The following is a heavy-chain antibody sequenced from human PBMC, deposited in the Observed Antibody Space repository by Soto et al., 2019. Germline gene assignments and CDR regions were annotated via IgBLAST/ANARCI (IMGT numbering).Heavy chain of an antibody. Sequence: QVQLVESGGGVVQAGRSLRLSCVASEFTFKSYGVHWVRQAPGKGLAWVSVMSYDGNKKHYADSVRGRFTISRDNSKNTLYLQMNSLRTEDKAVYYCAKDSSRGDIVLTPAPYGNDYWGQGTLVTVSS. J-gene: IGHJ4*02. D-gene: IGHD2-2*01. CDR1: EFTFKSYG. V-gene: IGHV3-30*18. CDR3: AKDSSRGDIVLTPAPYGNDY. CDR2: MSYDGNKK.